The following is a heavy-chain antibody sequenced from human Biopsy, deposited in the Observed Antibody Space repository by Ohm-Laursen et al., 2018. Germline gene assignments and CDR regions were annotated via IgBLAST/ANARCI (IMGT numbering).Heavy chain of an antibody. CDR2: IPYTGYT. J-gene: IGHJ4*01. CDR1: SGSFTGHY. Sequence: GTLSLTCTVSSGSFTGHYWRWIRQPPGKGREWFGHIPYTGYTSYNASLKSRVTTSVDTSRNHFSLRLSSLSAAGPAVYYCARGSNDFGGLYFHRWGQGTLLTVSS. V-gene: IGHV4-59*11. CDR3: ARGSNDFGGLYFHR. D-gene: IGHD4-23*01.